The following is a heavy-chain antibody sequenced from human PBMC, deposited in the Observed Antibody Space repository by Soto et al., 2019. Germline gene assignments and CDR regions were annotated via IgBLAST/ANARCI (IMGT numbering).Heavy chain of an antibody. J-gene: IGHJ6*02. Sequence: ASVKVSCKASGYTFTSYGISWVRQAPGQGLEWMGWISAYNGNTNYAQKLQGRVTMTTDTSTSTAYMELRSLRSDDTAVYYCARDQYSSSWLYYYYGMDVWGQGTTVTVSS. CDR3: ARDQYSSSWLYYYYGMDV. D-gene: IGHD6-13*01. CDR2: ISAYNGNT. CDR1: GYTFTSYG. V-gene: IGHV1-18*04.